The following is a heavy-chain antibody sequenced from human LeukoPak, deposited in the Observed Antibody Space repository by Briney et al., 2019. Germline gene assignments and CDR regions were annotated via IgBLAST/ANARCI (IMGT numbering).Heavy chain of an antibody. CDR1: GGSISPHY. V-gene: IGHV4-59*11. D-gene: IGHD5-18*01. CDR2: IHYTGST. CDR3: ARFGYSYGLDY. Sequence: SETLSLTCSVSGGSISPHYWSWIRQPPGKGLEWIGLIHYTGSTYYNPSHKSRLTISVDTSKNHFSLKLSSVTAADTAVYYCARFGYSYGLDYWGQGTLVTVSS. J-gene: IGHJ4*02.